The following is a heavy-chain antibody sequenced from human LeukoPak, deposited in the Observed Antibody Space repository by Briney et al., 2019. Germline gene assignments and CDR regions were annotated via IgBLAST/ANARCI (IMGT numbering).Heavy chain of an antibody. CDR2: IYYSGST. CDR3: TRGSIAYYYMDV. D-gene: IGHD3-22*01. J-gene: IGHJ6*03. Sequence: SETLSLTCTVSGGSISSSSYYWGWIRQPPGKGLEWLGSIYYSGSTYYNPPLKSRVTISVDTSKNQFSLKLSSVTAADTAVYYCTRGSIAYYYMDVWGKGTTVTISS. CDR1: GGSISSSSYY. V-gene: IGHV4-39*07.